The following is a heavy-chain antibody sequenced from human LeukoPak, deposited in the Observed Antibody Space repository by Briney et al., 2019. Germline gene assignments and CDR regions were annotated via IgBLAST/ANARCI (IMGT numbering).Heavy chain of an antibody. Sequence: GGSLRLSCAASGFTFSSYGMHWVRQAPGKGLEWVAFIRYDGSNKYYADSVKGRFTISRDNSKNTLYLQMNSLKTEDTAVYYCTTFTQAATDYWGQGTLVTVSS. D-gene: IGHD2-15*01. CDR2: IRYDGSNK. CDR1: GFTFSSYG. V-gene: IGHV3-30*02. J-gene: IGHJ4*02. CDR3: TTFTQAATDY.